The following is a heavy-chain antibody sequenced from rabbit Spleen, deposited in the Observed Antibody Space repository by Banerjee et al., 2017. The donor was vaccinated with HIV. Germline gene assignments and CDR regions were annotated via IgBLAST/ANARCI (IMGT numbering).Heavy chain of an antibody. CDR1: GFALSGYY. Sequence: QSLEESGGDLVKPGASLTLTCTASGFALSGYYMCWVRQAPGKGLEWIACIDSGSSGFTYFASWAKGRFTISKTSSTTVTLQMTSLTAADTATYFCARDSGSSFSSYGMDLWGPGTLVTVS. CDR3: ARDSGSSFSSYGMDL. CDR2: IDSGSSGFT. V-gene: IGHV1S40*01. J-gene: IGHJ6*01. D-gene: IGHD8-1*01.